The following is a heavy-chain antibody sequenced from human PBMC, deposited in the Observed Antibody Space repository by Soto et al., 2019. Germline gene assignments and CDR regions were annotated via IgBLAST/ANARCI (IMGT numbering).Heavy chain of an antibody. D-gene: IGHD3-10*01. V-gene: IGHV4-34*01. CDR3: ARGGVYGSGSYSSGYYYYGMDV. CDR1: GGSFSGYY. Sequence: PSETLSLTCAVYGGSFSGYYWSWIGQPPGKGLEWIGEINHSGSTNYNPSLKSRVTISVDTSKNQFSLKRSSVTAADTAVYYCARGGVYGSGSYSSGYYYYGMDVWGQGTTVTVSS. CDR2: INHSGST. J-gene: IGHJ6*02.